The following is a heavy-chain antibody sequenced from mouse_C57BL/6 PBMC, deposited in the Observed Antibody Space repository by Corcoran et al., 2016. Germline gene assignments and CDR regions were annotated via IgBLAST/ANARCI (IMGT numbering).Heavy chain of an antibody. J-gene: IGHJ4*01. Sequence: DEQLQESGPVLVKPYQSLSISCSVTGYSITSGYYWNWIRQFPGNKLEWMGYISYDGSNNYNPSLKNRISITRDTSKNQFFLKLNSVTTEDTATYYCARDGNYALWYYAMDYWGHGTSVTVSS. V-gene: IGHV3-6*01. CDR2: ISYDGSN. CDR3: ARDGNYALWYYAMDY. CDR1: GYSITSGYY. D-gene: IGHD2-1*01.